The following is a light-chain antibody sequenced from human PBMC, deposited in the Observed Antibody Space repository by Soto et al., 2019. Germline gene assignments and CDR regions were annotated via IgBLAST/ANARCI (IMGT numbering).Light chain of an antibody. CDR1: QSVSSN. CDR3: EQYHEWPLT. Sequence: ETVMTQSPGTLSVSPGERATLSCRASQSVSSNLAWYQQKPGQAPRLLIYDASARATGIPARFSGSGSGTEFTLTISSLQSEDFAAYYCEQYHEWPLTFGGGTEVEIK. J-gene: IGKJ4*01. CDR2: DAS. V-gene: IGKV3D-15*01.